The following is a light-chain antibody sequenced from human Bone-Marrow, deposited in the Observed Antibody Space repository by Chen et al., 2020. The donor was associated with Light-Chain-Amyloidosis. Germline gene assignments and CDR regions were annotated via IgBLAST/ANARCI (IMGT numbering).Light chain of an antibody. V-gene: IGLV3-21*02. CDR2: DDS. CDR1: NIGSTS. Sequence: SYVLTQTSSVSVAPGQTATIACGGNNIGSTSVHWYKQTPVQAPLRGVYDDSDRPSGIPERWPAANSGNTATLTICRVEARDEADYYCQVWDRSSDRPVFGGGTKLTVL. CDR3: QVWDRSSDRPV. J-gene: IGLJ3*02.